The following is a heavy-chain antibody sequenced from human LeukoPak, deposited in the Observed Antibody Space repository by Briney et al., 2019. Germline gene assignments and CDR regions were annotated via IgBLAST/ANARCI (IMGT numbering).Heavy chain of an antibody. CDR3: ARGTTIFGVVIPWFDS. CDR1: GGSVSSGSYY. J-gene: IGHJ5*01. CDR2: IYYSGST. D-gene: IGHD3-3*01. Sequence: SETLSLTCTVSGGSVSSGSYYWSWIRQPPGKGLEWIGYIYYSGSTNYNPSLKSRVTISVDTSKNQFSLKLSSVTAADTAVYYCARGTTIFGVVIPWFDSWGQGTLVTVSS. V-gene: IGHV4-61*01.